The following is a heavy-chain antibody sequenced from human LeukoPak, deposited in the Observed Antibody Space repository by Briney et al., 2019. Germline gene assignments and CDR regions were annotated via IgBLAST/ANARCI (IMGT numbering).Heavy chain of an antibody. Sequence: PSETLSLTCTVSGGSISSSSYYWGWIRQPPGKGLEWIGSIYYSGSTYYNPFLKSRVTISVDTSKNQFSLKLSSVTAADTAVYYCARQGLVLGYSSSWPDYWGQGTLVTVSS. J-gene: IGHJ4*02. V-gene: IGHV4-39*01. CDR1: GGSISSSSYY. CDR3: ARQGLVLGYSSSWPDY. CDR2: IYYSGST. D-gene: IGHD6-13*01.